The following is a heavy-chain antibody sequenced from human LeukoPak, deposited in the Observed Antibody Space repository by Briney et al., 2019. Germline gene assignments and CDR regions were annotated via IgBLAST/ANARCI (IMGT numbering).Heavy chain of an antibody. V-gene: IGHV1-18*01. Sequence: ASVKVSCKASGYTLTSYGISWVRQAPGQGLEWMEWINAYNGNTNYAQNLQGRVTMTTDTSTSTAYMELRSLRSDDTAVYYCARAVSSRYYYGSGSQGGHNWFDPWGQGTLVTVCS. CDR2: INAYNGNT. CDR1: GYTLTSYG. J-gene: IGHJ5*02. CDR3: ARAVSSRYYYGSGSQGGHNWFDP. D-gene: IGHD3-10*01.